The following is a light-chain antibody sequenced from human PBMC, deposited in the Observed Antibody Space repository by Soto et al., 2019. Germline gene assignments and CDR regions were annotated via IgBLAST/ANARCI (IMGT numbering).Light chain of an antibody. CDR2: NVS. J-gene: IGLJ1*01. CDR1: SNDGGGYKH. Sequence: QSCLTQPASVSGSPGQSITISCTGTSNDGGGYKHVSWYQQYPGKGPKLLIYNVSNWPSGGSDRFSGSKSGNTASLTISGLQAGDQPDYFSASYTRGSLYVFGSGAQVPVL. CDR3: ASYTRGSLYV. V-gene: IGLV2-14*01.